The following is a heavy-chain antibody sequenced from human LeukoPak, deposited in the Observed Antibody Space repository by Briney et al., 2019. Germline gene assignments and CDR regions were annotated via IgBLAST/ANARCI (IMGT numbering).Heavy chain of an antibody. CDR3: ARRKLGIAVAGFDY. D-gene: IGHD6-19*01. Sequence: SVKVSCKASGGTFSSYAISWVRQAPGQGLEWMGGIIPIFGTANCAQKFQGRVTITTDESTSTAYMELSSLRSEDTAVYYRARRKLGIAVAGFDYWGQGTLVTVSS. V-gene: IGHV1-69*05. CDR2: IIPIFGTA. CDR1: GGTFSSYA. J-gene: IGHJ4*02.